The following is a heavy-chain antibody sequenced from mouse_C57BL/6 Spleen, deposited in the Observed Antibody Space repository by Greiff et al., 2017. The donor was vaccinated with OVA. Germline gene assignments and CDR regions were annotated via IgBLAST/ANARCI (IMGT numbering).Heavy chain of an antibody. CDR3: ARTPMTTVVATDAMDY. J-gene: IGHJ4*01. CDR1: GYTFTSYW. V-gene: IGHV1-64*01. Sequence: QVQLQQPGAELVKPGASVKLSCKASGYTFTSYWMHWVKQRPGQGLEWIGMIHPNSGSTNYNEKFKSKATLTVDKSSSTAYMQLSSLTSEDSSVYYCARTPMTTVVATDAMDYWGQGTSVTVSS. D-gene: IGHD1-1*01. CDR2: IHPNSGST.